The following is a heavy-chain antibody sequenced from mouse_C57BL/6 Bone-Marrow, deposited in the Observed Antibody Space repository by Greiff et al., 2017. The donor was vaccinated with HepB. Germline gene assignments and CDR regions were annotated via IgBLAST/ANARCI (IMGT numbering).Heavy chain of an antibody. J-gene: IGHJ1*03. CDR1: GYTFTSYW. CDR3: ARRDYYGSSYHWYFDV. CDR2: IDPSDSYT. D-gene: IGHD1-1*01. V-gene: IGHV1-69*01. Sequence: QVQLQQSGAELVMPGASVKLSCKASGYTFTSYWMHWVKQRPGQGLEWIGEIDPSDSYTNYKQKFKGKSTFTVDKSSSTAYMQLSSLTSEDSAVYYCARRDYYGSSYHWYFDVWGTGTTVTVSS.